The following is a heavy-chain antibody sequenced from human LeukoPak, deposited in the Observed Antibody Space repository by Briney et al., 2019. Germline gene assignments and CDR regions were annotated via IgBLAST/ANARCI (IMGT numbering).Heavy chain of an antibody. CDR3: ARDRGWEPRFDP. CDR1: GYTFTDYY. J-gene: IGHJ5*02. D-gene: IGHD1-26*01. V-gene: IGHV1-2*06. Sequence: ASVKVSCKASGYTFTDYYIHWVRQAPGQGLEWMGRINPNSGGTKYAQKFQGRVTMTGDTSITTAYMELSRLRSDDTAVYYCARDRGWEPRFDPWGQGTLVAVSS. CDR2: INPNSGGT.